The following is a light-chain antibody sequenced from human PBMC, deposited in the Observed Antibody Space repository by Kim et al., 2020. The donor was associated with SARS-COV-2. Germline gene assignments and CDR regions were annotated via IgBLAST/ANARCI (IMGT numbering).Light chain of an antibody. CDR1: QSVSSN. J-gene: IGKJ2*01. Sequence: EIVMTQSPATLSVSPGERATLSCRASQSVSSNLAWYQQKAGQAPRLLIYGASTRATGIPSRFSGSGSGTEFTLTISSLQSEDFAVYSCQQYNNWPYTFGQGTKVDIK. V-gene: IGKV3-15*01. CDR3: QQYNNWPYT. CDR2: GAS.